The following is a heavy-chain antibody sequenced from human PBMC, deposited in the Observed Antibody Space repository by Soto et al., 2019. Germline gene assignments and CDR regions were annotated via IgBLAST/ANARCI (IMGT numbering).Heavy chain of an antibody. V-gene: IGHV3-15*01. CDR2: IKSKAAGGTI. CDR3: TTGDY. CDR1: GFIFTSAF. Sequence: EVQLVESGGGLVKPGGSRRLSCAASGFIFTSAFMSWVRQTPGKGLEWVARIKSKAAGGTIDYAAPVKDRFTISRGDFQNTVALQNDSLKAEDTGLYYCTTGDYWGQGILVTVSS. J-gene: IGHJ4*02.